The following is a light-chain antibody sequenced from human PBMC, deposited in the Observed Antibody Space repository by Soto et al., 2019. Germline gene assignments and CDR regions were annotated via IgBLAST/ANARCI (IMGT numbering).Light chain of an antibody. Sequence: QAPLTQPPSASGSPRQPVTISCTGTSSDVGGYNYVSWDQHHPGKAPKLRLYDVGDRPSGVSYRCSGSKSGNTASLTISGLQAVDEADYYCSSYTSSSTNVFGTGTKVTVL. CDR2: DVG. CDR3: SSYTSSSTNV. CDR1: SSDVGGYNY. V-gene: IGLV2-14*03. J-gene: IGLJ1*01.